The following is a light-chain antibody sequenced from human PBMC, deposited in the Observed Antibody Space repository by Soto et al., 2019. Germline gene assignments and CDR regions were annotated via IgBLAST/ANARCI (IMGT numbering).Light chain of an antibody. CDR1: ESIARH. V-gene: IGKV1-39*01. Sequence: DIQMTQSPSSLSASVGDRVTITCRASESIARHLNWYQQKPGNAPRLLIYAASSLQNGVPSRFRGGGSGTDFTLTISNLQPEDFATYYCQQTYSTLSITFGQGTRLEIK. CDR3: QQTYSTLSIT. J-gene: IGKJ5*01. CDR2: AAS.